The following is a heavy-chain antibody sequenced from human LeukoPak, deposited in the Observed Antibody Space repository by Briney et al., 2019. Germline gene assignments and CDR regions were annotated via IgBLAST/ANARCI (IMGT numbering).Heavy chain of an antibody. CDR2: MNPNSGNT. J-gene: IGHJ4*02. V-gene: IGHV1-8*02. Sequence: ASVKVSCKASGYTFTGYYMHWVRQATGQGLEWMGWMNPNSGNTGYAQKFQGRVTMTRNTSISTAYMELSSLRSEDTAVYYCARIGLRGVIISRPLDYWGQGTLVTVSS. CDR1: GYTFTGYY. D-gene: IGHD3-16*02. CDR3: ARIGLRGVIISRPLDY.